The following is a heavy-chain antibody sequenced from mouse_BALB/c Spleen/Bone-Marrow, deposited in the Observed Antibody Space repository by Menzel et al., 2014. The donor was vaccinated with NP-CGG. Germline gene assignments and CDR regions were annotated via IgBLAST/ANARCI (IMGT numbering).Heavy chain of an antibody. CDR3: TTGFAY. J-gene: IGHJ3*01. Sequence: VQLKESGGGLVQPGGSMKLSCVASGFTFSNYWMNWVRQSPEKGLEWVAEIRLKSYNYATHYAESVKGRFTISRDDSKSSVYLQINNLRAEDTGIYYYTTGFAYWGQGTLVTVSA. CDR1: GFTFSNYW. V-gene: IGHV6-6*02. CDR2: IRLKSYNYAT.